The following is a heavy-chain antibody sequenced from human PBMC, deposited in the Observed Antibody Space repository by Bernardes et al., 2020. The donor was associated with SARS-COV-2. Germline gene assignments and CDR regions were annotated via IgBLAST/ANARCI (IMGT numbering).Heavy chain of an antibody. CDR1: GFTFSNYA. CDR3: AREWEDYRSSLFDF. V-gene: IGHV3-30-3*01. Sequence: GGSLRLSCAASGFTFSNYAMHWVRQAPGKGLEWVAIISYDRTTKYNADSVKGRFTISRDNSKNTLHLQMNSLTTEDTAVYYCAREWEDYRSSLFDFWGQGTLVTVSS. D-gene: IGHD4-4*01. J-gene: IGHJ4*02. CDR2: ISYDRTTK.